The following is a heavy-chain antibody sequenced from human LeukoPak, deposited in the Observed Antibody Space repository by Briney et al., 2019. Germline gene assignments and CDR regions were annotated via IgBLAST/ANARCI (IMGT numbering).Heavy chain of an antibody. CDR2: INHSGST. CDR3: ARGLEGGYDILTGYHYFDY. CDR1: GGSFSGYY. Sequence: SETLSLTCAVYGGSFSGYYWSWIRQPPGKGLEWIGEINHSGSTNYNPSLKSRVTISVDTSKNQFSLKLSSVTAADTAVYYCARGLEGGYDILTGYHYFDYWGQGTQVTVSS. D-gene: IGHD3-9*01. V-gene: IGHV4-34*01. J-gene: IGHJ4*02.